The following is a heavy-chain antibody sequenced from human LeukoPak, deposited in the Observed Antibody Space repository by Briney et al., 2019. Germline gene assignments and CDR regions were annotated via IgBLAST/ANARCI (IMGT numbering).Heavy chain of an antibody. CDR3: ARGIPIFGVVIISEINWFDP. CDR2: MNPNSGNT. V-gene: IGHV1-8*02. Sequence: ASVKVSCKASGYTFTSYGISWVRQAPGQGLEWMGWMNPNSGNTGYAQKFQGRVTMTRNTSISTAYMELSSLRSEDTAVYYCARGIPIFGVVIISEINWFDPWGQGTLVTVSS. J-gene: IGHJ5*02. D-gene: IGHD3-3*01. CDR1: GYTFTSYG.